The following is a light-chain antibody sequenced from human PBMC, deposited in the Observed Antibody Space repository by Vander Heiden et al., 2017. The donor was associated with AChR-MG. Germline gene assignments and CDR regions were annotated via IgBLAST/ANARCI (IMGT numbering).Light chain of an antibody. Sequence: DIQMTQSPSSLSASVGDRVTFTCQASEDVTYYLNWYQYKPGKAPKLLIYDASKLETGVPSRFSGSRSGTLFTFRISSLQPEDVVTYYCQQFTKFPVFGGGTKVELK. V-gene: IGKV1-33*01. CDR3: QQFTKFPV. CDR2: DAS. CDR1: EDVTYY. J-gene: IGKJ4*01.